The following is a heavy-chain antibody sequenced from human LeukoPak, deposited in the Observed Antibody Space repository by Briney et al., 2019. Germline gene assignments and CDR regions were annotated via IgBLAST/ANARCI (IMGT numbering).Heavy chain of an antibody. J-gene: IGHJ5*02. V-gene: IGHV3-66*01. D-gene: IGHD2-21*02. CDR2: IFSGGST. CDR1: GFAVSSTY. Sequence: GSLRLSCAVSGFAVSSTYMTWVRQAPGKGLDWVSVIFSGGSTYYADSVKDRFIISRDNSKNTLYLQMNSLRADDTAVYYCARSVATGLGFSASWGQGTLVTVSS. CDR3: ARSVATGLGFSAS.